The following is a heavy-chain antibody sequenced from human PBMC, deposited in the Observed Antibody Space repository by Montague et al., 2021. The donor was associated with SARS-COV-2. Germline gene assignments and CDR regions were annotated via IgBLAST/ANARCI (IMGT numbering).Heavy chain of an antibody. Sequence: SLRLSCAASGFTFSDYYMSWIRQAPGKGLEWVSYISGRGSYTDYADTVKGRFTISRDNARKSLYLEMNSLRAEDTAVYYCAKVVSNGWTFDYWGQGTLVTVSS. CDR1: GFTFSDYY. J-gene: IGHJ4*02. CDR3: AKVVSNGWTFDY. D-gene: IGHD6-19*01. CDR2: ISGRGSYT. V-gene: IGHV3-11*03.